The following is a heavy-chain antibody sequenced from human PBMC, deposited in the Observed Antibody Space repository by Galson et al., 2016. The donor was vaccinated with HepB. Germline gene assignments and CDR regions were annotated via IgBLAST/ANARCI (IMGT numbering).Heavy chain of an antibody. CDR3: ARVLLTGTTPIRGYFDD. J-gene: IGHJ4*02. CDR2: INPSSGGT. D-gene: IGHD1-20*01. CDR1: GYTFTDYY. Sequence: SVKVSCKASGYTFTDYYIHWVRQAPGQGLEWMGWINPSSGGTSYAQKFQGRVTMTRDTSISTASMELSRLTSDDTALYYCARVLLTGTTPIRGYFDDWGQGTLVTVSS. V-gene: IGHV1-2*02.